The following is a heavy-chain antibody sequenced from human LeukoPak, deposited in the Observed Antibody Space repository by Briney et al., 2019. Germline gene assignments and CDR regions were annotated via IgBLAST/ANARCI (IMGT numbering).Heavy chain of an antibody. CDR2: FDPEDGET. J-gene: IGHJ3*02. Sequence: ASVKVSCKVSGYTLTELSMHWVRQAPGKGLEWMGGFDPEDGETIYAQKFQGRDTMTEDTSTDTAYMELSSLRSEDTAVYYRATPGFRYDSSGYYPGRAFDIWGQGTMVTVSS. D-gene: IGHD3-22*01. CDR3: ATPGFRYDSSGYYPGRAFDI. CDR1: GYTLTELS. V-gene: IGHV1-24*01.